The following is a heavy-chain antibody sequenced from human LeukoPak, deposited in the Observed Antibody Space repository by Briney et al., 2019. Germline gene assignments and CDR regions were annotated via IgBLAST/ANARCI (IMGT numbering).Heavy chain of an antibody. D-gene: IGHD6-19*01. Sequence: ASVKVSCKASGYTFTGYYMHWVRQAPGQGLEWMGWINPNSGGTNYAQKFQGRVTMTRDTSISTAYMELSRLRSDDTAVYYCAREDEKGGFYAVAGTGYFDYWGQGTLVTVSS. V-gene: IGHV1-2*02. J-gene: IGHJ4*02. CDR2: INPNSGGT. CDR1: GYTFTGYY. CDR3: AREDEKGGFYAVAGTGYFDY.